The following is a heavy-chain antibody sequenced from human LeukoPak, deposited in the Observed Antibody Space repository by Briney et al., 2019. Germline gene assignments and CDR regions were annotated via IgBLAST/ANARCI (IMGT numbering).Heavy chain of an antibody. V-gene: IGHV4-31*03. CDR3: AADVSSTFPNWIDP. CDR1: GDSISSRTYY. J-gene: IGHJ5*02. CDR2: IWNSGST. D-gene: IGHD6-6*01. Sequence: SETLSLTCSVSGDSISSRTYYWTWIPPYPEKGLEWIGYIWNSGSTNYNPSLKSRVTVSVDTSKNQFSLTLTSVTAADTALYYCAADVSSTFPNWIDPWGQGIPVIVSS.